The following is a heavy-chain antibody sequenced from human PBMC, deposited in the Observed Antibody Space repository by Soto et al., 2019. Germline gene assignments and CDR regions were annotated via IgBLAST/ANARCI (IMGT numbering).Heavy chain of an antibody. CDR3: ATYCGGDCYRPPEEEYYQH. CDR1: GGSISSGGYY. J-gene: IGHJ1*01. V-gene: IGHV4-31*03. CDR2: IYYSGST. D-gene: IGHD2-21*01. Sequence: PSETLSLTCTVSGGSISSGGYYWSWIRQHPGKGLEWIGYIYYSGSTYYNPSLKSRVTISVDTSKNQFSLKLSSVTAADTAVYYCATYCGGDCYRPPEEEYYQHWGQGTLVTVS.